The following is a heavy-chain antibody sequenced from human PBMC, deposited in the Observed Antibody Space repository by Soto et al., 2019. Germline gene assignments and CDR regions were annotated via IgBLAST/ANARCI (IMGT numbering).Heavy chain of an antibody. CDR2: FDPEDGET. J-gene: IGHJ4*02. Sequence: ASVKVSCKVSGYTLTELFMHWVRQAPGKGLEWMGGFDPEDGETIYAQKIQGRVTMTEDTSTDTAYMELSSLRSEDTAVYYCATVYSSGWKGDYFDYWGQGTLVTVSS. CDR3: ATVYSSGWKGDYFDY. D-gene: IGHD6-19*01. CDR1: GYTLTELF. V-gene: IGHV1-24*01.